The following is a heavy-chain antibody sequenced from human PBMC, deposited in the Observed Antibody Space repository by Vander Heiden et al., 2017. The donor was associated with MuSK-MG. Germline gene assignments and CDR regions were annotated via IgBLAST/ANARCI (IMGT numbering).Heavy chain of an antibody. CDR3: ARGRNCGGDCYDAFDI. CDR2: INPSGST. J-gene: IGHJ3*02. Sequence: QLQLHQWGAGLLKPSETLSLTCAVYGGSFSGYFWSWIRQSPGKGLECIGRINPSGSTSYSPSLKSRVTRSLDTSKNQFSLKLTCVTAADTAVYYCARGRNCGGDCYDAFDIWGQGTAGTVSS. D-gene: IGHD2-21*02. V-gene: IGHV4-34*01. CDR1: GGSFSGYF.